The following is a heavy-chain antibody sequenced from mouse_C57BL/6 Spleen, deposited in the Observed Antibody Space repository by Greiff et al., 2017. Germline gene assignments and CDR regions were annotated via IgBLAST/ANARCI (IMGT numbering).Heavy chain of an antibody. Sequence: QVQLQQSGAELVRPGASVTLSCKASGYTFTDYEMHWVKQTPVHGLEWIGAIDPETGGTDYNQKFKGKAILTADKSSSTAYMELRSLTSEDSAVYYCTRNYYGSSYRFAYWGQGTLVTVSA. V-gene: IGHV1-15*01. CDR3: TRNYYGSSYRFAY. CDR1: GYTFTDYE. D-gene: IGHD1-1*01. J-gene: IGHJ3*01. CDR2: IDPETGGT.